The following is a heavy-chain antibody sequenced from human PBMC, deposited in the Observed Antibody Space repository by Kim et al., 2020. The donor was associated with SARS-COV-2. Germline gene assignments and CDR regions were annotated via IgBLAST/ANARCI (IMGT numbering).Heavy chain of an antibody. CDR1: GFTFSSYW. CDR3: ASLSTGYGCDEFDY. CDR2: VNSDGSST. D-gene: IGHD1-1*01. Sequence: GGSLRLSCVASGFTFSSYWMHWVRQAPGKGLVWVSRVNSDGSSTSYADSVKGRFTISRDNARNTLYLQMNSLRSEDTAVYYCASLSTGYGCDEFDYWGQGTLVTVSS. J-gene: IGHJ4*02. V-gene: IGHV3-74*01.